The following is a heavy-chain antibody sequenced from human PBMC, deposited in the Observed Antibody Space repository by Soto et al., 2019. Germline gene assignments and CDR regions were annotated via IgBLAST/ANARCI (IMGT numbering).Heavy chain of an antibody. CDR3: ARDFDGYLQDAFDI. CDR2: IIPIFGTA. CDR1: GGTFSSYA. Sequence: QVQLVQSGAEVKKPGSSVKVSCKASGGTFSSYAISWVRQAPGQGLEWMGGIIPIFGTANYAQKFQGRVTITADESTSTTYMELSSMRSEDTAVYYCARDFDGYLQDAFDIWGKGTMVTVSS. V-gene: IGHV1-69*01. D-gene: IGHD3-9*01. J-gene: IGHJ3*02.